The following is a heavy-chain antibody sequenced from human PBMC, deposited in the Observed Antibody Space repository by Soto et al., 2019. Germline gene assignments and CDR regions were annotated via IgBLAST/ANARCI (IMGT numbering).Heavy chain of an antibody. CDR1: GYTFTGYY. CDR2: INPNSGGT. V-gene: IGHV1-2*02. CDR3: ARFEYCSSTSCSESDAFDI. J-gene: IGHJ3*02. D-gene: IGHD2-2*01. Sequence: ASVKFSCKASGYTFTGYYMHWVRQAPGQGLEWMGWINPNSGGTNYAQKFQGRVTMTRDTSISTAYMELSRLRSDDTAVYYCARFEYCSSTSCSESDAFDIWGQGTMVTVSS.